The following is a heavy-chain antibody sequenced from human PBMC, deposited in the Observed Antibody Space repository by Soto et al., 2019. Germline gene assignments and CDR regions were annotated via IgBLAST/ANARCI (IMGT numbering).Heavy chain of an antibody. D-gene: IGHD3-9*01. J-gene: IGHJ6*03. CDR2: INAGNGKT. V-gene: IGHV1-3*01. CDR3: ARENHADFYDILTGYSRRDYYYYMDV. Sequence: ASVKVSCKASGYTFTSYAMHWVRQAPGQRLEWMGWINAGNGKTKYSQKFQGRVTITRDTSASTGYMELSSLRSEDTAVYYCARENHADFYDILTGYSRRDYYYYMDVWGKGTTVTVSS. CDR1: GYTFTSYA.